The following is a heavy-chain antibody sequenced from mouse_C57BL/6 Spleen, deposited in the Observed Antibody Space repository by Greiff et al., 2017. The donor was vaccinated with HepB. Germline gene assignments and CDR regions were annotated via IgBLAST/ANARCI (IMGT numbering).Heavy chain of an antibody. J-gene: IGHJ4*01. D-gene: IGHD2-5*01. V-gene: IGHV3-6*01. CDR2: ISYDGSN. Sequence: EVKVEESGPGLVKPSQSLSLTCSVTGYSITSGYYWNWIRQFPGNKLEWMGYISYDGSNNYNPSLKNRISITRDTSKNQFFLKLNSVTTEDTATYYCARDAYYSNYGYAMDYWGQGTSVTVSS. CDR1: GYSITSGYY. CDR3: ARDAYYSNYGYAMDY.